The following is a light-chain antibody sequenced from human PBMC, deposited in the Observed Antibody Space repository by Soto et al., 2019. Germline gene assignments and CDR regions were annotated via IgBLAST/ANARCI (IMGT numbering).Light chain of an antibody. CDR3: QQYNNWPLT. V-gene: IGKV3-11*01. J-gene: IGKJ4*01. Sequence: EIVLTQSPATLSLSPGERATLSCRASQTVSRHLAWYQQKPGQAPRLLIYDTSNRATGIPARFSGSGSGTDFTLTISGLETEDFAVYFCQQYNNWPLTFGGGTKVETK. CDR2: DTS. CDR1: QTVSRH.